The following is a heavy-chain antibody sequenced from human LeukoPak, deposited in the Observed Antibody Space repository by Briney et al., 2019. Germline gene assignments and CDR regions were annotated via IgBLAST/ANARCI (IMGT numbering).Heavy chain of an antibody. Sequence: SETLFLTCTVSGGSISSYYWSWIRQPPGKGLEWIGYIYYSGTTYYNPSLKSRVTISVYTSKNQFSLKLNSVTAADTAFYYCARRMATHMGGAFDIWGQGTMVTLSS. J-gene: IGHJ3*02. D-gene: IGHD5-24*01. CDR3: ARRMATHMGGAFDI. CDR1: GGSISSYY. CDR2: IYYSGTT. V-gene: IGHV4-59*08.